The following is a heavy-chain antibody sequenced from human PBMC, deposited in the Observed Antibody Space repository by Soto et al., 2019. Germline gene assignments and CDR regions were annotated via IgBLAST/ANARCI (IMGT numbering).Heavy chain of an antibody. CDR1: GGSISSSSYY. CDR2: IYYSGST. V-gene: IGHV4-39*01. CDR3: ARHARHYDFWSGYPAGWFDP. Sequence: SETLSLTCTVSGGSISSSSYYWGWIRQPPGKGLEWIGSIYYSGSTYYNPSLKSRVTISVDTSKNQFSLKLSSVTAADTAVYYCARHARHYDFWSGYPAGWFDPWGQGTLVT. D-gene: IGHD3-3*01. J-gene: IGHJ5*02.